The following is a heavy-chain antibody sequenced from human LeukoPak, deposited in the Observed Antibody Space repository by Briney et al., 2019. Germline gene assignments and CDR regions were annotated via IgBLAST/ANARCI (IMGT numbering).Heavy chain of an antibody. D-gene: IGHD3-10*01. CDR1: GGSFSGYY. CDR3: ASMVRGVIIYNWFDP. CDR2: INHSGST. J-gene: IGHJ5*02. Sequence: KASETLSLTCAVYGGSFSGYYWSWLRQPPGKGLEWIGEINHSGSTNYNPSLKSRVTISVDTSKNQFSLKLSSVTAADTAVYYCASMVRGVIIYNWFDPWGQGTLVTVSS. V-gene: IGHV4-34*01.